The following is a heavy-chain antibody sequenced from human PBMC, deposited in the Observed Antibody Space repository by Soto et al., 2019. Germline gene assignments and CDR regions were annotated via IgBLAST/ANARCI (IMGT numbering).Heavy chain of an antibody. CDR1: GFTFSSYA. CDR3: AKDFTVGYWPGDEFFHH. Sequence: GSLRLSCAASGFTFSSYAMSWVRQAPGKGLEWVSAISGSGGSTYYADSVKGRFTISRDNSKNTLYLQMNSLRAEDTAVYYCAKDFTVGYWPGDEFFHHWGQGTLVTVSS. CDR2: ISGSGGST. V-gene: IGHV3-23*01. J-gene: IGHJ1*01. D-gene: IGHD2-8*02.